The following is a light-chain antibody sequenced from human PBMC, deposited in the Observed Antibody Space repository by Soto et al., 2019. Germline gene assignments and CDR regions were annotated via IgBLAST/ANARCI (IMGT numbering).Light chain of an antibody. J-gene: IGLJ3*02. Sequence: SYELTQPLSVSVALGQTARITCGGNNIGSKNVHWYQQVPGQAPVLVIYRDTNRPSGIPERFSGSKSGNTATLTISRAQAGDEADYYCQVWDSNTWVFGGGTKLTVL. CDR3: QVWDSNTWV. CDR2: RDT. V-gene: IGLV3-9*01. CDR1: NIGSKN.